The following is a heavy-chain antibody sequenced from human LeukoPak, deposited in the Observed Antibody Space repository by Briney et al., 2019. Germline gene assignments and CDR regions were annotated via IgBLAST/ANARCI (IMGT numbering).Heavy chain of an antibody. CDR2: IYYSGST. CDR3: ARGRQGPMDV. Sequence: SETLSLTCTVSGGSISSSIYYWGWIRQPPGKGLEWIGSIYYSGSTYYNPSLKSRVTISVDTSKNQFSLKLSSVTAADTAAYYCARGRQGPMDVWGQGTTVTVSS. V-gene: IGHV4-39*01. CDR1: GGSISSSIYY. J-gene: IGHJ6*02.